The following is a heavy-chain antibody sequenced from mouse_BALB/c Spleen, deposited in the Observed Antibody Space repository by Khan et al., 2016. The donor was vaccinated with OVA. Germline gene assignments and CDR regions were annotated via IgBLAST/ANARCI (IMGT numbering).Heavy chain of an antibody. Sequence: QIQLVQSGPELKKPGETVKISCKASGYTFTNYGMNWVKQAPGKGLKWMGWINTYTGEPTSADDFKGRFAFSLETSASTAYLQINNLKNDDTAKYSCASMKPCYYFDLWGAGTTVTVSS. CDR3: ASMKPCYYFDL. J-gene: IGHJ1*01. CDR1: GYTFTNYG. V-gene: IGHV9-3-1*01. CDR2: INTYTGEP. D-gene: IGHD2-3*01.